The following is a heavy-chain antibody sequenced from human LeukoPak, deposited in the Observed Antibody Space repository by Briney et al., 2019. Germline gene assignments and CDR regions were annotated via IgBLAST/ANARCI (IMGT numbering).Heavy chain of an antibody. CDR3: ARGRRVTPYYYTDV. D-gene: IGHD4-23*01. J-gene: IGHJ6*03. CDR2: INHSGST. V-gene: IGHV4-34*01. CDR1: GGSFSGYY. Sequence: SETLSLTSAVYGGSFSGYYWSWIRQRPGKGLEWIGEINHSGSTNYNPSLKSRVTISVDTSKNQFSLKLSSVTAADTAAYYCARGRRVTPYYYTDVWGKGTTVTVSS.